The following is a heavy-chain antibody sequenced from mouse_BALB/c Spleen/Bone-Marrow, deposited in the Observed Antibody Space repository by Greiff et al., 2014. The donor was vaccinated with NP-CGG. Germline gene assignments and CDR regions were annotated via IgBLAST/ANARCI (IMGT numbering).Heavy chain of an antibody. J-gene: IGHJ3*01. D-gene: IGHD1-1*01. CDR2: IDPANGNT. V-gene: IGHV14-3*02. CDR3: AAYYYGSSQFAY. Sequence: VQLQQSGAELVKPGASVKLSCTASGFNIKDTYMHWVKQRPEQGLEWIERIDPANGNTKYDPKFQGKATITADTSSNTAYLQLISLTSEDTAVYYCAAYYYGSSQFAYWGQGTLVTVSA. CDR1: GFNIKDTY.